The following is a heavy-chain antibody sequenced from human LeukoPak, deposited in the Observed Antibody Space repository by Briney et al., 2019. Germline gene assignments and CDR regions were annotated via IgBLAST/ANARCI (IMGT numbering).Heavy chain of an antibody. CDR1: GFIFSSYG. CDR3: AREVAYSGTYSLRY. Sequence: PGGSLRLSCAASGFIFSSYGMNWVRQAPGKGLEWVSYITSGSSIIYYADSVKGRFTISRDNAKNSLYLQMNSLRAEDTAVYYCAREVAYSGTYSLRYWGQGILVTVSS. J-gene: IGHJ4*02. D-gene: IGHD1-26*01. CDR2: ITSGSSII. V-gene: IGHV3-48*04.